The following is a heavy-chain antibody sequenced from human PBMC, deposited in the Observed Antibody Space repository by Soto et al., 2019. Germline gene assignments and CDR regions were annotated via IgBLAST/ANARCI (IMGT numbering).Heavy chain of an antibody. CDR3: ARAPPSLYGDYVGYFDY. CDR1: GGSISSGGYS. CDR2: IYHSGST. V-gene: IGHV4-30-2*01. J-gene: IGHJ4*02. D-gene: IGHD4-17*01. Sequence: SETLSLTCAVSGGSISSGGYSWSWIRQPPGKGLEWIGYIYHSGSTYYNPSLKSRVTISVDRSKNQFSLKLSSVTAADTAVYYCARAPPSLYGDYVGYFDYWGQGALVTVSS.